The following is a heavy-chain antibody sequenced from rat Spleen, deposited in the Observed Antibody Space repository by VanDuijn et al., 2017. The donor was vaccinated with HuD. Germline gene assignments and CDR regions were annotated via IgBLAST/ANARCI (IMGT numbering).Heavy chain of an antibody. CDR2: ISYDGGDT. Sequence: EVQLVESGGGLVQPGRSLKLSCAASGFTFSDYYMAWVRQAPTKGLEWVTSISYDGGDTYYRDSVKGRFTISRDNSIKTAYLQVNSLRSEDTATYYCARYRDSFGHVGIFDYWGQGVMVTVSS. D-gene: IGHD1-11*01. CDR1: GFTFSDYY. J-gene: IGHJ2*01. V-gene: IGHV5-25*01. CDR3: ARYRDSFGHVGIFDY.